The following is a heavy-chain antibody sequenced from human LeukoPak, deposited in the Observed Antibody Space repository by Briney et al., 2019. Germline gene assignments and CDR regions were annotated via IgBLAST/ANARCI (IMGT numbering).Heavy chain of an antibody. Sequence: GGSLRLSCAASGFTFSSYAMSWVRQAPGKGLEWVAVISYDGSNKYYADSVKGRFTISRDNSKNTLYLQMNSLRAEDTAVYYCARSNSGDSSGYYFGWFDPWGQGTLVTVSS. CDR2: ISYDGSNK. CDR3: ARSNSGDSSGYYFGWFDP. J-gene: IGHJ5*02. CDR1: GFTFSSYA. D-gene: IGHD3-22*01. V-gene: IGHV3-30-3*01.